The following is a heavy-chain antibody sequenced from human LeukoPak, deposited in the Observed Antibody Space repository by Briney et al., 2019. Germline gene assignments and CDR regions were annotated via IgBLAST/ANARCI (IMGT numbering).Heavy chain of an antibody. CDR3: ARHLTYHYTNGAFDI. D-gene: IGHD3-10*01. CDR2: IYTSGST. V-gene: IGHV4-61*02. Sequence: SETLSLTCTVSGGSISSGSYYWSWIRQPAGKGLEWIGRIYTSGSTNYDPSLKSRVTISVDTSKNQFSLKLSSVTAADTAVYYCARHLTYHYTNGAFDIWGQGTTVTVSS. CDR1: GGSISSGSYY. J-gene: IGHJ3*02.